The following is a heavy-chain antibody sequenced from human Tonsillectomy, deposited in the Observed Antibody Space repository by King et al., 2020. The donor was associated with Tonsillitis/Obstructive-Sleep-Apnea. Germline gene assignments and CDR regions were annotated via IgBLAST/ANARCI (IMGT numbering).Heavy chain of an antibody. V-gene: IGHV3-7*03. CDR2: IKQDGSEK. CDR1: GFTFSSYW. CDR3: ATHYDFWSGYYTEDAFDI. D-gene: IGHD3-3*01. J-gene: IGHJ3*02. Sequence: VQLVESGGGLVQPGGSLRLSCAASGFTFSSYWMSWVRQAPGKGLEWVANIKQDGSEKYYVDSVKVRFTISRDNAKNSLYLQMNSLRAEDTAVYYCATHYDFWSGYYTEDAFDIWGQGTMVTVSS.